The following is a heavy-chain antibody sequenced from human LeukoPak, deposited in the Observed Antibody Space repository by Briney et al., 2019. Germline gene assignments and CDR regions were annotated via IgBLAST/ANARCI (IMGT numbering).Heavy chain of an antibody. J-gene: IGHJ4*02. Sequence: GGSLRLSCAASGFTFSSYAMHWVRQAPGKGLEWVAVISYDGSNKYYADSVKGRFTISRDNSKNTLYLQMNSLRAEDTAVYYCARDHLSAYFYDILTGYYNPGDYWGQGTLVTVSS. CDR1: GFTFSSYA. V-gene: IGHV3-30*04. CDR3: ARDHLSAYFYDILTGYYNPGDY. D-gene: IGHD3-9*01. CDR2: ISYDGSNK.